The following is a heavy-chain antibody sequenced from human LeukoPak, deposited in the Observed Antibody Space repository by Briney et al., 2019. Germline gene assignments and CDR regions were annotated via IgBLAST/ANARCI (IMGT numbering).Heavy chain of an antibody. CDR2: IRNDGSNQ. CDR1: GLSFSNYG. CDR3: AKVDGQFVGP. Sequence: GGSLRLSCAASGLSFSNYGMNWVRQAPGKGLEWVAFIRNDGSNQYYADSVKGRFIISRDNSKNTLYLQMNSLRPEDTAVYYCAKVDGQFVGPWGQGTLVTVSS. J-gene: IGHJ5*02. V-gene: IGHV3-30*02. D-gene: IGHD3-10*01.